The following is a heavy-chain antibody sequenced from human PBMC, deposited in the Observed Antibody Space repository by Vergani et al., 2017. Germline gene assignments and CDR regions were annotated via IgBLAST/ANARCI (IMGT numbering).Heavy chain of an antibody. Sequence: QVQLQQWGAGLLKPSETLSLTCAVYGGSFSGYYWSWIRQPPGKGLEWIGEINHSGSTNYNPSLKSRVTISVDTSKNQFSLKLSSVTAADTAVYYCARLYVLAAFDIWGQGTMVTVSS. CDR2: INHSGST. CDR1: GGSFSGYY. CDR3: ARLYVLAAFDI. D-gene: IGHD3-16*01. J-gene: IGHJ3*02. V-gene: IGHV4-34*01.